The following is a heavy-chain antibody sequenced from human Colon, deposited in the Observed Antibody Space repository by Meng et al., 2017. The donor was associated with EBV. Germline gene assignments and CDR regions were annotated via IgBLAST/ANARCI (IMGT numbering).Heavy chain of an antibody. CDR3: ARRTTVNLRSFDS. Sequence: HVHRQQWCAGLFKPSESLSLACAVSGGSFSGYYWSWIRQAPGKGLEWIGEINHSGSTKFNPSLESRVSISVDTSENQVSLKLTSVTAADTAVYYCARRTTVNLRSFDSWGQGTLVTVSS. CDR1: GGSFSGYY. D-gene: IGHD4-17*01. V-gene: IGHV4-34*01. J-gene: IGHJ4*02. CDR2: INHSGST.